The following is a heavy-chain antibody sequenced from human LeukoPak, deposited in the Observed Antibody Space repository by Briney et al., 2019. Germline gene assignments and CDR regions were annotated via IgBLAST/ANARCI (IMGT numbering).Heavy chain of an antibody. J-gene: IGHJ5*02. CDR3: ARSRIPATSPFDP. CDR1: VGSFSGYY. D-gene: IGHD2-2*01. Sequence: PSETLSLTCAVYVGSFSGYYWSWLRQPPGKGLEWIGEVDHSGSTNYNPSLKSRVTLSVDTSKNQFSLKLSSVTAADTAVYYCARSRIPATSPFDPWGQGTLVTVSS. V-gene: IGHV4-34*01. CDR2: VDHSGST.